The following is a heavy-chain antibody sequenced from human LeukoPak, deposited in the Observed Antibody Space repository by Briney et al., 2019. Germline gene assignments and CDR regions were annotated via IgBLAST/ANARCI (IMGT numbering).Heavy chain of an antibody. CDR3: ASGPSRSPGVTFTRLHALDY. CDR2: INPNSGGT. D-gene: IGHD6-6*01. J-gene: IGHJ4*02. Sequence: ASVKVSCKASGYTFTGYYMHWVRQAPGQGLEWMGCINPNSGGTNYAQNFQGRVTMTRDTSISTAYMELSRLRSDDTAVYSCASGPSRSPGVTFTRLHALDYWGQGTLVTVSS. CDR1: GYTFTGYY. V-gene: IGHV1-2*02.